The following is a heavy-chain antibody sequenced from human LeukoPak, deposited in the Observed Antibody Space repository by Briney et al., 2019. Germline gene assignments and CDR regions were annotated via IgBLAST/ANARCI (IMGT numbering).Heavy chain of an antibody. Sequence: GGSLRLSCAVSGFPFRSYWMHWVRQAPGKGLVWVSRINSDGSSTRYADSVKGRFTISRDNAKNTLYLQMNSLRVEDTAVYYCTRDRPGDDGYDYWGQGTLVTVSS. CDR2: INSDGSST. J-gene: IGHJ4*02. V-gene: IGHV3-74*01. D-gene: IGHD4-17*01. CDR3: TRDRPGDDGYDY. CDR1: GFPFRSYW.